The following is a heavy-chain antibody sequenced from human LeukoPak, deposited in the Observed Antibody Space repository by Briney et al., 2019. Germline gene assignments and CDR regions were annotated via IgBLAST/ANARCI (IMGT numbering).Heavy chain of an antibody. Sequence: GGSLRLSCAASGFIISSYWMSWVRQAPGKGLEWVATMSFDVNNKYYADSVRGRFTISRDNSKNTLYLQMNSLGAEDTAVYSCARGYCTSSSCYNDYWGQGTLVTVSS. CDR3: ARGYCTSSSCYNDY. CDR2: MSFDVNNK. CDR1: GFIISSYW. J-gene: IGHJ4*02. V-gene: IGHV3-30*03. D-gene: IGHD2-2*02.